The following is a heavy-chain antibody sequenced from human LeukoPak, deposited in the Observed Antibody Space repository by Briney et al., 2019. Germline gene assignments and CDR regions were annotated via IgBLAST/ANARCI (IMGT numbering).Heavy chain of an antibody. D-gene: IGHD2-2*01. J-gene: IGHJ6*02. V-gene: IGHV3-30*02. CDR1: GFTFSSYG. Sequence: GGSLRLSCAASGFTFSSYGMHWVRQAPGKGLEWVAFIRYDGSNKYYADSVKGRFTISRDNSKNTLYLQMNSLRAEDTAVYYCAKDLGSCSSTSCYGEYYYYGMDVWGQGTTDTVSS. CDR2: IRYDGSNK. CDR3: AKDLGSCSSTSCYGEYYYYGMDV.